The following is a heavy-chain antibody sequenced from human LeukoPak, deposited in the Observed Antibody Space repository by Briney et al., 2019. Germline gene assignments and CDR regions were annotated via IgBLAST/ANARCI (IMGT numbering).Heavy chain of an antibody. V-gene: IGHV1-2*02. Sequence: GASVKVSCKASGYTFTGYYMHWVRQAPGQGLEWMGWINPNSGGTNYAQKFQGRVTMTRDTSISTAYMELSRLRSDDTAVYYCARDPRYTGLVWDYWGQGTLVTVSS. CDR2: INPNSGGT. D-gene: IGHD1-26*01. CDR3: ARDPRYTGLVWDY. CDR1: GYTFTGYY. J-gene: IGHJ4*02.